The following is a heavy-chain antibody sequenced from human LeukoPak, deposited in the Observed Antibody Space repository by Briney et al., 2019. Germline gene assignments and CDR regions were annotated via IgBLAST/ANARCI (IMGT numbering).Heavy chain of an antibody. CDR1: GGSISSYY. J-gene: IGHJ5*02. Sequence: PSETLSLTCTVSGGSISSYYWSWIRQPPGKGLEWIGYNYYSGSTNYNPSLKSRVTISVDTSKNQFSLKLTSVTAADTAVYYCARDVYYYDSGSYYPYKYFDPWGQGTLVTVSS. CDR3: ARDVYYYDSGSYYPYKYFDP. D-gene: IGHD3-10*01. CDR2: NYYSGST. V-gene: IGHV4-59*01.